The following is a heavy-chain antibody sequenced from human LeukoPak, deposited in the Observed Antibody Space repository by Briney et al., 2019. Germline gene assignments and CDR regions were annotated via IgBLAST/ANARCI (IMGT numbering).Heavy chain of an antibody. CDR2: ISYDGSNK. J-gene: IGHJ6*03. V-gene: IGHV3-30-3*01. Sequence: GGSLRLSCAASGFTFSSYAMHWVRQAPGKGLEWVAVISYDGSNKYYADSVKGRFTISRDNSKNTLYLQMNSLRAEDTAVYYCARVSSSPGPYYYYYMDVWGKGTTVTVSS. D-gene: IGHD6-6*01. CDR1: GFTFSSYA. CDR3: ARVSSSPGPYYYYYMDV.